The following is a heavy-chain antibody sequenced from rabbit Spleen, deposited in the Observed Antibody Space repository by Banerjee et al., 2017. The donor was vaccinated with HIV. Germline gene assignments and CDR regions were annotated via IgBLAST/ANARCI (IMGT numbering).Heavy chain of an antibody. V-gene: IGHV1S45*01. CDR2: INAVTGKA. CDR1: GFSFSNKAV. D-gene: IGHD2-1*01. Sequence: QEQLVESGGGLVKPEGSLKLSCTASGFSFSNKAVMCWVRQAPGKGLEWIACINAVTGKAVYASWAKGRFTFSKTSSTTVTLQMTSLTAADTATYFCARTGGDGDYGDWVLWGQGTLVTVS. J-gene: IGHJ3*01. CDR3: ARTGGDGDYGDWVL.